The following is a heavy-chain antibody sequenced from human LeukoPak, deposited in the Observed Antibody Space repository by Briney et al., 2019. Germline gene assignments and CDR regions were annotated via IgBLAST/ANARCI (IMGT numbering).Heavy chain of an antibody. D-gene: IGHD1-1*01. J-gene: IGHJ4*02. CDR2: ISSSSSNI. CDR1: GFTSSRYS. Sequence: GGSLRLSCTTSGFTSSRYSMNWVRQAPGKGLEWISYISSSSSNIQYADSVKGRFTISRDNARNSLYLQMNNLRAEGTAVYHCARGDGDDNWLIDYWGQGTLVTVSS. CDR3: ARGDGDDNWLIDY. V-gene: IGHV3-48*04.